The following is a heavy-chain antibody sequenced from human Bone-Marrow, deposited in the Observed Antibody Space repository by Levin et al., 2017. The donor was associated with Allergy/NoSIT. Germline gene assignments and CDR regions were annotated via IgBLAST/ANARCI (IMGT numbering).Heavy chain of an antibody. CDR1: GFTFSSYA. J-gene: IGHJ6*02. D-gene: IGHD6-19*01. CDR3: ARDRVAVAGNYYYGMDV. CDR2: ISYDGSNK. V-gene: IGHV3-30-3*01. Sequence: TGGSLRLSCAASGFTFSSYAMHWVRQAPGKGLEWVAVISYDGSNKYYADSVKGRFTISRDNSKNTLYLQMNSLRAEDTAVYYCARDRVAVAGNYYYGMDVWGQGTTVTVSS.